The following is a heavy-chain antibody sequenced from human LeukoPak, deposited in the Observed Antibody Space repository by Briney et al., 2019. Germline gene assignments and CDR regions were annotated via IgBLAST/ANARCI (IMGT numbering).Heavy chain of an antibody. Sequence: SVKVSCKASEGTFSSYAISWVRQAPGQGLEWMGGIIPIFGTANYAQKFQGRVTITADESTSTAYMELSSLRSEDTAVYYCARERGYCSSTSCYEVDWFDPWGQGTLVTVSS. CDR1: EGTFSSYA. D-gene: IGHD2-2*01. V-gene: IGHV1-69*13. CDR3: ARERGYCSSTSCYEVDWFDP. J-gene: IGHJ5*02. CDR2: IIPIFGTA.